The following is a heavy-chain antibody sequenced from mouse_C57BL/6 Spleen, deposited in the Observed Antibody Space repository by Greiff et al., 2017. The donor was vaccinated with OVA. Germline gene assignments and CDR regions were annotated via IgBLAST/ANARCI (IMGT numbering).Heavy chain of an antibody. V-gene: IGHV1-59*01. CDR3: ARVEDDYWYFDV. J-gene: IGHJ1*03. Sequence: QVQLKQPGAELVRPGTSVKLSCKASGYTFTSYWMHWVKQRPGQGLEWIGVIDPSDSYNNYNQKLKGKATLTVDTSSSKAYMQLSSLPSEDSAVYYCARVEDDYWYFDVWGTGTTVTVSS. D-gene: IGHD2-3*01. CDR1: GYTFTSYW. CDR2: IDPSDSYN.